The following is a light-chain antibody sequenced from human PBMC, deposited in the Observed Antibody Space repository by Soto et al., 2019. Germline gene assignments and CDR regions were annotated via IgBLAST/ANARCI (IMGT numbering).Light chain of an antibody. CDR3: QQYNSYLLT. V-gene: IGKV1-5*01. CDR2: DAS. CDR1: QSISSW. Sequence: DIQMTQSPSTLSASVGDRVTITCRASQSISSWLAWYQQKAGKAPKLLIYDASSLESGVPSRCSGSGSGTEYTPNISSLQPDDFATYYCQQYNSYLLTFGGGTKVEIK. J-gene: IGKJ4*01.